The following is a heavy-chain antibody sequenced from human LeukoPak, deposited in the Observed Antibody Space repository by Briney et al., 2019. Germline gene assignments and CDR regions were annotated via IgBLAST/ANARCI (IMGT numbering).Heavy chain of an antibody. J-gene: IGHJ4*02. CDR2: ISWNSGSI. CDR3: AKDDDGYY. V-gene: IGHV3-9*01. CDR1: GFTFDDYA. D-gene: IGHD3-3*01. Sequence: GGSLRLSCAASGFTFDDYAMHWVRHAPGKGLEWVSGISWNSGSIGYADSVKGRFTISRDNAKNSLYLQMNSLRAEDTALYYCAKDDDGYYWGQGILVTVSS.